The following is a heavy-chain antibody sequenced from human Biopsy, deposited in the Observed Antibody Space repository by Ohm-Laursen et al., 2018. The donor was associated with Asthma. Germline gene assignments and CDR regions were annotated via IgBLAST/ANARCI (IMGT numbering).Heavy chain of an antibody. D-gene: IGHD3-22*01. Sequence: GSSVKVSCNASGGTFNSDAINWVRQAPGQGLEWMGWINTNTGNPTYAQGFTGRFVFSLDTSVNTAHLQISSLKAEDTAVYYCARMISYYHEMRAPFFDYWGQGTLVTVSS. V-gene: IGHV7-4-1*02. J-gene: IGHJ4*02. CDR1: GGTFNSDA. CDR2: INTNTGNP. CDR3: ARMISYYHEMRAPFFDY.